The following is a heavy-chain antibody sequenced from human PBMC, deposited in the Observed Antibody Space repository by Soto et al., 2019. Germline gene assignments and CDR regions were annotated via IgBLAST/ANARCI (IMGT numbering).Heavy chain of an antibody. CDR1: GGTFSSYA. CDR3: AGFARPRERARCLQKSGGGWFDP. V-gene: IGHV1-69*01. Sequence: QVQLVQSGAEVKKPGSSVKVSCKASGGTFSSYAISWVRQAPGQGLEWMGGIIPIFGTANYAQKFQGRVTITADESTSTAYMDLGSLRSEDTAVYYCAGFARPRERARCLQKSGGGWFDPWGQGTLVTVSS. CDR2: IIPIFGTA. D-gene: IGHD2-2*01. J-gene: IGHJ5*02.